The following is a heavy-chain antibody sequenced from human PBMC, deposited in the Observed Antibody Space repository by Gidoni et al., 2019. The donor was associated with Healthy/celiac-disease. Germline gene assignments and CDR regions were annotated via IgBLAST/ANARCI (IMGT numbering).Heavy chain of an antibody. CDR2: ISSSSSTI. V-gene: IGHV3-48*02. Sequence: EVQLVESGGGLVQPGGSLRLSCAASGFPFSSYSMNWVRQAPGKGLEWVSYISSSSSTIYYADSVKGRFTISRDNAKNSLYLQMNSLRDEDTAVYYCARDLVTMIVVDAFDIWGQGTMVTVSS. CDR1: GFPFSSYS. D-gene: IGHD3-22*01. J-gene: IGHJ3*02. CDR3: ARDLVTMIVVDAFDI.